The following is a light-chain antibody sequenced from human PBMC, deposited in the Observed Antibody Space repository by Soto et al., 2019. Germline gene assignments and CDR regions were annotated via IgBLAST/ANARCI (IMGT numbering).Light chain of an antibody. CDR2: GAV. CDR1: QSVGGD. J-gene: IGKJ2*01. V-gene: IGKV3-15*01. CDR3: QQYNAWPRT. Sequence: EVVMTQSPVTLCVSPGERATLSCRASQSVGGDLAWYQQTPGQTPRLLIYGAVTRATGVAARFSGAGSGTEFTLTVDSLQSEDVAIYYCQQYNAWPRTFGQGTKLEI.